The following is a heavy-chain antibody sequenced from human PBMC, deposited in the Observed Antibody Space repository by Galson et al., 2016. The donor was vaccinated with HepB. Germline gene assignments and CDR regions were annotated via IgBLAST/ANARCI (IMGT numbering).Heavy chain of an antibody. CDR2: ISSSGTTR. J-gene: IGHJ6*02. V-gene: IGHV3-11*01. D-gene: IGHD5-12*01. CDR3: ARDGARIYYV. Sequence: SLRLSCAASGFTFSDYFMSWIRQAPGKGLEWVSHISSSGTTRYYADSVKGRFTISRDNAKNSLYLQMNSLRAEDTAVYYCARDGARIYYVWGQGTTVTVSS. CDR1: GFTFSDYF.